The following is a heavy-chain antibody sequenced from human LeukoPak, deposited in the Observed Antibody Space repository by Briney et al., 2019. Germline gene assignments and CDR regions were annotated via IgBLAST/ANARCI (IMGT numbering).Heavy chain of an antibody. CDR2: IYTSGTT. V-gene: IGHV4-61*02. D-gene: IGHD3-3*01. CDR1: GGSISSGTYY. J-gene: IGHJ5*02. CDR3: ARGKGYDFWSGSVWFDP. Sequence: SETLSLTCTVPGGSISSGTYYWSWMRQPAGKGLEWIGRIYTSGTTNYNPSLKSRVTISVDTSKNQFSLKLTSVTAADTAVYYCARGKGYDFWSGSVWFDPWGQGTLVTVSS.